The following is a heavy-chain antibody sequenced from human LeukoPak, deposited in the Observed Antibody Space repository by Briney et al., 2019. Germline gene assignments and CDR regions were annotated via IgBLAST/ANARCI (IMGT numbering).Heavy chain of an antibody. CDR1: GGSISSYY. V-gene: IGHV4-59*01. D-gene: IGHD3-22*01. J-gene: IGHJ6*02. Sequence: SETLSLTCTVSGGSISSYYWSWIRQPPGKGLEWIGYIYYSGSTNYNPSLKSRVTISVDTSKNQFSLRLSSVTAADTAVYYCARENLDSSGYYYYYGMDVWGQGTTVTVSS. CDR2: IYYSGST. CDR3: ARENLDSSGYYYYYGMDV.